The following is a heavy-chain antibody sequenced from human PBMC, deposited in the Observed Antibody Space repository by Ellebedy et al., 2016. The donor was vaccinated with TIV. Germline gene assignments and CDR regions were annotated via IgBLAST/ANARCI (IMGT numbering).Heavy chain of an antibody. CDR1: GGSFSGYY. CDR3: ARMEGANFAFDI. V-gene: IGHV4-34*01. CDR2: ISHSGYT. J-gene: IGHJ3*02. D-gene: IGHD4/OR15-4a*01. Sequence: MPSETLSLTCAVYGGSFSGYYWTWIRQTPGKGLEWIGEISHSGYTNYNPSLKSRVTISVDASKDHFSLKLRSVTAADTAIYYCARMEGANFAFDIWGQGTMVTVSS.